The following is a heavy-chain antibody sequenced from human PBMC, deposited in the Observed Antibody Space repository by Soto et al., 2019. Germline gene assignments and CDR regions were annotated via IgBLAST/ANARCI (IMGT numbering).Heavy chain of an antibody. CDR3: ARSVSFITPRPDY. Sequence: QVQLVQSGAEVKKPGASVKVSCKASGYTFTDYYLHWVRQAPGQGLECMGWINPNNGDTNYAQKFQGRVTMTRDTSISTAYMEVSRLRSHATAVYYCARSVSFITPRPDYWGQGTLVTVSS. V-gene: IGHV1-2*02. J-gene: IGHJ4*02. D-gene: IGHD6-6*01. CDR2: INPNNGDT. CDR1: GYTFTDYY.